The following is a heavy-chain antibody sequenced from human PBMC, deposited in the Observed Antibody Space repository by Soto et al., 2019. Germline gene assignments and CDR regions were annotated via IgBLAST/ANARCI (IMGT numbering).Heavy chain of an antibody. V-gene: IGHV3-7*03. Sequence: PSETLSLTCAVYGGSFSGYYWSWIRQPPGKGLEWVASIQDDGREMFYVDSVRGRFTISRDNAKNSLYLQMNSLRAEDTAMYYCARDDGDYVGQGTLVTVSS. CDR3: ARDDGDY. CDR2: IQDDGREM. CDR1: GGSFSGYY. J-gene: IGHJ4*02.